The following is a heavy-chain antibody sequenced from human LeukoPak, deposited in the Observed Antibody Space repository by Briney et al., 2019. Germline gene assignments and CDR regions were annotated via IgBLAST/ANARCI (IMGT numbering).Heavy chain of an antibody. CDR2: IYSGGST. CDR3: AKDFRIGYSAHFDY. CDR1: GFTVSSNY. V-gene: IGHV3-53*01. D-gene: IGHD2-21*01. Sequence: GGSLRLSCAASGFTVSSNYMSWVRQAPGKGLEWVSVIYSGGSTYYADSAKGRFSISRDNSKNTLYLQMDSLRGEDTAVYYCAKDFRIGYSAHFDYWGQGALVTVSS. J-gene: IGHJ4*02.